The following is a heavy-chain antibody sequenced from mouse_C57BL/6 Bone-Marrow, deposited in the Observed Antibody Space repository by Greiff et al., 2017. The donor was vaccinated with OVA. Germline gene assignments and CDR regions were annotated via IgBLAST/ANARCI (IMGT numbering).Heavy chain of an antibody. Sequence: EVQLQQSGPVLVKPGASVKMSCKASGYTFTDYYMNWVKQSHGKSLEWIGVINPYNGGTSYNQKFKGKATLTVDKSSSTAYMELNSLTSEDSAVYYCAPYMTTVVGAWFAYWGQGTLVTVSA. CDR2: INPYNGGT. CDR3: APYMTTVVGAWFAY. CDR1: GYTFTDYY. V-gene: IGHV1-19*01. D-gene: IGHD1-1*01. J-gene: IGHJ3*01.